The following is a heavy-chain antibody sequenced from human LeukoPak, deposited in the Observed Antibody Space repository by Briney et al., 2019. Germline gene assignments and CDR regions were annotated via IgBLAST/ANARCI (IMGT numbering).Heavy chain of an antibody. V-gene: IGHV4-4*09. CDR2: IYTSGST. Sequence: SETLSLTCTVSGGSHSSHYWSWLRQPPGKGLEWIGYIYTSGSTNYNPSLKSRVTISVDTSKNQFSLKLSSVTAADTAVYYCARHRVGVTYDAFDIWGQGTMVTVSS. D-gene: IGHD1-26*01. CDR3: ARHRVGVTYDAFDI. CDR1: GGSHSSHY. J-gene: IGHJ3*02.